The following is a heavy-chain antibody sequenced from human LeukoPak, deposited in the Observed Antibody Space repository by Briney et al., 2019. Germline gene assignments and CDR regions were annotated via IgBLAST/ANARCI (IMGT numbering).Heavy chain of an antibody. J-gene: IGHJ4*02. Sequence: GGSLRLSCAASGFSFSAYSMNWVRQAPGKGLEWVSSISRSSDYIYYADSLKGRFTISRDNAKNSLYLQMNSLRAEDTAVYYCARGRGCSSMSCYPDYWGQGTLVTVSS. CDR2: ISRSSDYI. V-gene: IGHV3-21*01. D-gene: IGHD2-2*01. CDR1: GFSFSAYS. CDR3: ARGRGCSSMSCYPDY.